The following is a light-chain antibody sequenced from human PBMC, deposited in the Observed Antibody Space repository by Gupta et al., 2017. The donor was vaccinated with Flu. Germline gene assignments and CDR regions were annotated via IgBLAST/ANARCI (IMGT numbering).Light chain of an antibody. CDR1: QSLLHRKGNNY. CDR2: LAS. J-gene: IGKJ5*01. CDR3: MQALQTSIT. V-gene: IGKV2-28*01. Sequence: ISSRSSQSLLHRKGNNYLYWYLQKPGQSPQLLIYLASSRSSGVPDRFSGSGSGTEFTLKISRVEAEDVGVYYCMQALQTSITFGQGTRLEIK.